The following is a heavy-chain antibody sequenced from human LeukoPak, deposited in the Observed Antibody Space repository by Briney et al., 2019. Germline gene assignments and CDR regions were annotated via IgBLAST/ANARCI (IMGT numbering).Heavy chain of an antibody. CDR3: ARDYKYAFDN. D-gene: IGHD5-24*01. J-gene: IGHJ4*02. V-gene: IGHV3-23*01. Sequence: HSGGSLRLSCAASAFTFNNFAMSWVRQAPGKGLEWVSGINHSGGHKYYADSVKGRFTISRDNSKYTLYLQMHSLRVEDTAVYYCARDYKYAFDNWGQGTLVTVSS. CDR2: INHSGGHK. CDR1: AFTFNNFA.